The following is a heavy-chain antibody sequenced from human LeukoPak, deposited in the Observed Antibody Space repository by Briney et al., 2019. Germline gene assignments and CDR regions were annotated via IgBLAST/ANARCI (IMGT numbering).Heavy chain of an antibody. V-gene: IGHV3-74*01. CDR3: ARDSEWLPYFDS. J-gene: IGHJ4*02. Sequence: GGSLRLSCAASGFTFSTYWTQWVSQAPGNGLVWVSRINSDGSSTSYEDSVKGRFTNSRDNAKNSLYLQMDSLRAEDTAVYYCARDSEWLPYFDSWGQGTLVAVSS. D-gene: IGHD3-3*01. CDR1: GFTFSTYW. CDR2: INSDGSST.